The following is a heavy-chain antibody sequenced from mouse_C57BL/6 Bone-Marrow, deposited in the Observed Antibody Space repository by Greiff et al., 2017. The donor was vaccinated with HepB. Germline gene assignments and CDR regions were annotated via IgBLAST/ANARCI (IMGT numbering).Heavy chain of an antibody. V-gene: IGHV5-17*01. CDR1: GFTFSDYG. J-gene: IGHJ4*01. D-gene: IGHD2-3*01. Sequence: EVQLVESGGGLVKPGGSLKLSCAASGFTFSDYGMHWVRQAPEKGLEWVAYISSGSSTIYYADTVKGRITISRDNAKNTLFLQLTSLRSEDTAMYYCARRWLYAMDYWGQGTSVTVSS. CDR3: ARRWLYAMDY. CDR2: ISSGSSTI.